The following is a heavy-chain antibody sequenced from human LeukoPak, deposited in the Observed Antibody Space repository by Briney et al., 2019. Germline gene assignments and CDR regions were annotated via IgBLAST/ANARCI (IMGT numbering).Heavy chain of an antibody. J-gene: IGHJ4*02. D-gene: IGHD5-12*01. V-gene: IGHV1-69*13. CDR2: IIPIFGTA. Sequence: GASVKVSCKASGGTFSSYAISWVRQAPGQGLERMGGIIPIFGTANYAQKFQGRVTITADESTSTAYMELSSLRPEDTAVYYCARGLPASVFFDYWGQGTLVTVSS. CDR3: ARGLPASVFFDY. CDR1: GGTFSSYA.